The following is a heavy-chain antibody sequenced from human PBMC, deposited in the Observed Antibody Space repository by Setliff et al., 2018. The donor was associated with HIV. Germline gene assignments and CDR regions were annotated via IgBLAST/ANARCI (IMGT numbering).Heavy chain of an antibody. V-gene: IGHV4-31*03. J-gene: IGHJ3*02. CDR2: IYYIGNT. CDR3: ARVPRITTLRNAFDI. Sequence: TLSLTCIVSGVSTSSSGYYWSWIRQHPGKGLDWIGNIYYIGNTDYNPSLKSRVTISIDTSKNQFSLKLSSVTAADTAIYYCARVPRITTLRNAFDIWGQGTMVTVSS. CDR1: GVSTSSSGYY. D-gene: IGHD3-3*01.